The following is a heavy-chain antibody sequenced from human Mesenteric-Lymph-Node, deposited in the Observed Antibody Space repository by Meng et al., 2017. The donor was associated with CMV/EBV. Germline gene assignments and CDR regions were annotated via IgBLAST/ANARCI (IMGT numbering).Heavy chain of an antibody. CDR2: ISSDGSNK. CDR3: ARPYNSVDFWNGYSYYLDY. Sequence: SLKISCAASGFTFSSYWMSWVRQAPGKGLEFVAVISSDGSNKYYAASVKGRFTISRDNSKNTLYLQLDSLRPEDTAVYYCARPYNSVDFWNGYSYYLDYWGQGVLVTVSS. D-gene: IGHD3-3*01. J-gene: IGHJ4*02. V-gene: IGHV3-30-3*01. CDR1: GFTFSSYW.